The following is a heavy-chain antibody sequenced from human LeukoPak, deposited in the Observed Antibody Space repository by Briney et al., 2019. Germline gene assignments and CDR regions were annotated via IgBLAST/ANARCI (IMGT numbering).Heavy chain of an antibody. CDR2: IYTSGST. J-gene: IGHJ3*02. D-gene: IGHD6-13*01. V-gene: IGHV4-61*02. Sequence: SETLSLTCTVSSGSISSGSYYRSWIRQPAGKGLEWIGRIYTSGSTNYNPSLKSRVTISVDTSKNQFSLKLSSVTAADTAVYYCARLGYSSSWYSAFDIWGQGTMVTVSS. CDR1: SGSISSGSYY. CDR3: ARLGYSSSWYSAFDI.